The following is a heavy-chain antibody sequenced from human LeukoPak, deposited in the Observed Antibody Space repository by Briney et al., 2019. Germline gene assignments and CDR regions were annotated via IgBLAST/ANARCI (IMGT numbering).Heavy chain of an antibody. V-gene: IGHV1-18*01. D-gene: IGHD5-18*01. CDR3: AKSIQLWFIMDV. J-gene: IGHJ6*02. CDR2: ISAYNGNT. CDR1: GYTFTSYG. Sequence: GVSVKVSCKASGYTFTSYGISWVRQAPGQGLEWMGWISAYNGNTNYAQKLQGRVTMTTDTSTSTAYMELRSLRSDDTAVYYCAKSIQLWFIMDVWGQGTTVTVSS.